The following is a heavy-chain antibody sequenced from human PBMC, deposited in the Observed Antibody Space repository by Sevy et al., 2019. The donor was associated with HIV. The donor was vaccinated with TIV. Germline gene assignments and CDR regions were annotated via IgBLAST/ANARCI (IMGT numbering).Heavy chain of an antibody. CDR1: GGSITSLY. V-gene: IGHV4-59*08. J-gene: IGHJ4*02. Sequence: SETLSLTCTVSGGSITSLYWNWIRQPPGKGLEWIANIYCNGHIKYNPSLKSRVTLSLDTSKNQFSLRLSSVTAADTAKYYCAGENAWGRGYSWGQGTLVTVSS. CDR2: IYCNGHI. CDR3: AGENAWGRGYS. D-gene: IGHD1-26*01.